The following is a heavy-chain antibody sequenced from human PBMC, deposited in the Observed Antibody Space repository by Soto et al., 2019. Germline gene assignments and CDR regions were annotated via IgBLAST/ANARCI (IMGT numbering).Heavy chain of an antibody. D-gene: IGHD6-19*01. Sequence: HPGGSLRLSCAASGFTFSSYEMNWVRQAPGQGLEWVSYISDSGGTVYYADSVKGRFTISRDNAKNSLYLQMNSLRAEDTAVYYCAREGIAVAEPSDYWGQGTLVTVSS. CDR2: ISDSGGTV. CDR1: GFTFSSYE. V-gene: IGHV3-48*03. J-gene: IGHJ4*02. CDR3: AREGIAVAEPSDY.